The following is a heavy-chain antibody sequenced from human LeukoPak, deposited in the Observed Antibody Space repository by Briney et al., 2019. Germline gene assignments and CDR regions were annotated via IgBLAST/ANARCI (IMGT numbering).Heavy chain of an antibody. CDR2: IDSSGGYM. CDR3: ARDPYSGNYGNYYYYYMDV. J-gene: IGHJ6*03. D-gene: IGHD1-26*01. Sequence: GGSLRLSCAASGFTFSSYAMSWVRQAPGKGLEGVSSIDSSGGYMFYADSVKGRFTISRDNAKNSLYLQMNSLRAEDTALYFCARDPYSGNYGNYYYYYMDVWGKGTTVTISS. CDR1: GFTFSSYA. V-gene: IGHV3-21*01.